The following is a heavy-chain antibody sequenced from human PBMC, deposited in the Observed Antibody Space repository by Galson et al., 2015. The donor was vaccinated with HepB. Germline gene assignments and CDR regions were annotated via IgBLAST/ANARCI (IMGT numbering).Heavy chain of an antibody. Sequence: SVKVSCKASGYTFTSYGISWVRQAPGQGLEWMGWIRAYNGNTNYAQKLQGRVTMTTDTSTSTAYMELRSLRSDDTAVYYCARGDSSGWLTQVSFGMDVWGQGTTVTVSS. J-gene: IGHJ6*02. CDR3: ARGDSSGWLTQVSFGMDV. D-gene: IGHD6-19*01. CDR1: GYTFTSYG. CDR2: IRAYNGNT. V-gene: IGHV1-18*01.